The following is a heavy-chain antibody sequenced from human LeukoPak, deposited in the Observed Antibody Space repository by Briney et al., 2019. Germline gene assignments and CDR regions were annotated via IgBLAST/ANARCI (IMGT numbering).Heavy chain of an antibody. CDR1: GYTFTSYG. V-gene: IGHV1-18*01. D-gene: IGHD3-22*01. J-gene: IGHJ4*02. CDR2: ISAYNGNT. CDR3: ARDRRYYDSSGLTGY. Sequence: ASVKVSCKASGYTFTSYGISWVRQAPGQGLEWMGWISAYNGNTNYAQKLQGRVTMTTDTSTSTAYMELRSLRSDDTAVYYCARDRRYYDSSGLTGYWGQGTLVTVSS.